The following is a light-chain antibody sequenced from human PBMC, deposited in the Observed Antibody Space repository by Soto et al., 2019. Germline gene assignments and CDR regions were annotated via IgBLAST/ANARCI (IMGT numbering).Light chain of an antibody. V-gene: IGLV1-47*01. Sequence: QSVLTQPPSASGSPGQRVTFSCSGGRSNIGSNYVFWYQQFPGTAPKHVIFRNNQRPSWVPDRFSGSQYCSSASLAISWLLSADEAGYYCSSSDDSIYPVVFGGGTQLTVL. J-gene: IGLJ2*01. CDR1: RSNIGSNY. CDR2: RNN. CDR3: SSSDDSIYPVV.